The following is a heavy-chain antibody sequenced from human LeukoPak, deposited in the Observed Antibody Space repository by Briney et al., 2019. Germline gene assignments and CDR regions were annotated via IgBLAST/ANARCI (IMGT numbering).Heavy chain of an antibody. CDR3: ARHTVVVVALHNFDY. Sequence: SGTLSLTCTVSGGSISSSSYYWGWIRQPPGKGLEWIGSIYYSGSTYYNPSLKSRVAISVDTSKNQFSLKLSSVTAADTAVYYCARHTVVVVALHNFDYWGQGTLVTVSS. CDR1: GGSISSSSYY. V-gene: IGHV4-39*01. D-gene: IGHD2-15*01. CDR2: IYYSGST. J-gene: IGHJ4*02.